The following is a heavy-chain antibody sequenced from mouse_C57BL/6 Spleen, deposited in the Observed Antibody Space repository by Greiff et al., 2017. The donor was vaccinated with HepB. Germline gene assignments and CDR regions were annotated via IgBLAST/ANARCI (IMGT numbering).Heavy chain of an antibody. CDR3: ARSGMAKGYFDV. V-gene: IGHV1-50*01. Sequence: QVQLKQPGAELVKPGASVKLSCKASGYTFTSYWMQWVKQRPGQGLEWIGEIDPSDSYTNYNQKFKGKATLTVDTSSSTAYRQLSSLTSEDSAVYYCARSGMAKGYFDVWGTGTTVTVSS. D-gene: IGHD2-10*02. CDR2: IDPSDSYT. CDR1: GYTFTSYW. J-gene: IGHJ1*03.